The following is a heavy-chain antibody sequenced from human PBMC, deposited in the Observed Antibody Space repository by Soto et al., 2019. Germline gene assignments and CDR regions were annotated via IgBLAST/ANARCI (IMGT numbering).Heavy chain of an antibody. Sequence: GGSLEISCRTPGYSFTPFWIARVRQMPGKGLEWMGIIFPSDSDTRYSPSFQGQVTISADRSTSTVFLQWASLKASDTAVYFCARKDKSGYFNWFDPWGQGTLGTVSS. J-gene: IGHJ5*02. CDR3: ARKDKSGYFNWFDP. CDR2: IFPSDSDT. CDR1: GYSFTPFW. D-gene: IGHD3-22*01. V-gene: IGHV5-51*01.